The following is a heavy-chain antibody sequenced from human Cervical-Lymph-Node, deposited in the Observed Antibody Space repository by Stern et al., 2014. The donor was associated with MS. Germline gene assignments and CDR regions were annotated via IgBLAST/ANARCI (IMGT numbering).Heavy chain of an antibody. CDR1: GGNFSNYA. D-gene: IGHD4-11*01. Sequence: VQLVESGAEVKKPGSSARVSCKASGGNFSNYAISWVLQAPGQGLEWMGGIIPIFATAHYAQDYQGGVRITADEPTNTAYVELSSVTSDDTAVYYCAIEPGPGAVTTLYFQHWGQGTHVTVSS. CDR2: IIPIFATA. J-gene: IGHJ1*01. CDR3: AIEPGPGAVTTLYFQH. V-gene: IGHV1-69*01.